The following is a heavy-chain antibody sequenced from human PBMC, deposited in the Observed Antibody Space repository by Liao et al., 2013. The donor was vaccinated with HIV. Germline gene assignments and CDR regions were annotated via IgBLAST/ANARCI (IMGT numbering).Heavy chain of an antibody. Sequence: QVQLQESGPGLVQPSETLSLTCSVSGDSMNSYYWTWIRQSAEKGLEWIGHIYPSGSTNYSPSLRSRVTMSIDTSKNHFSLKLSSVTAADTAVYYCARDRIGTFDPWGQGTLVTVSS. CDR1: GDSMNSYY. CDR2: IYPSGST. CDR3: ARDRIGTFDP. J-gene: IGHJ5*02. V-gene: IGHV4-4*07. D-gene: IGHD1-26*01.